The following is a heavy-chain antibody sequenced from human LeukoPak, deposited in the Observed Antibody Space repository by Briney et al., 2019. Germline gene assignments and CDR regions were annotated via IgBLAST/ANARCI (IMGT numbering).Heavy chain of an antibody. J-gene: IGHJ3*02. V-gene: IGHV3-7*01. CDR2: IMQDESEK. CDR3: AREVYSSSRPADAFDI. D-gene: IGHD6-13*01. Sequence: GGSLRLSCAASGFTFSYHWMTWVRQAPGKGLEWVANIMQDESEKNYVDSVKGRFIISRDNAKNSLYLQMNSLRAEDTAVYYCAREVYSSSRPADAFDIWGQGTVVTVSS. CDR1: GFTFSYHW.